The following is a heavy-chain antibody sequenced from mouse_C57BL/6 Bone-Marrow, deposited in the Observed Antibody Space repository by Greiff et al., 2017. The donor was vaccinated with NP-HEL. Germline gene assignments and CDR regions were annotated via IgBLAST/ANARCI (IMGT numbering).Heavy chain of an antibody. V-gene: IGHV14-4*01. CDR3: TTLDPMDY. CDR1: GFNIKDDH. Sequence: EVQLQQPGAELVRPGASVKVSCTASGFNIKDDHMHWVKQRPEQGLEWIGWIDPENGDTEDASKFQGKATITADTSSNTAYLQLSSLTSEETAVYYCTTLDPMDYWGQGTSVTVSS. CDR2: IDPENGDT. J-gene: IGHJ4*01.